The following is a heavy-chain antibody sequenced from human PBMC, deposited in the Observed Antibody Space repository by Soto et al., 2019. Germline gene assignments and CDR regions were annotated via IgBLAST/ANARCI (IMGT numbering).Heavy chain of an antibody. CDR3: ATSGMDV. Sequence: PGGSLRLSCAASGFTFSSYEMNWVRQAPGKGLEWVSYISSSSSTIYYADSVEGRFTISRDNAKNSLYLQMNSLRAEDTAVYYCATSGMDVWGQGTTVTVSS. CDR2: ISSSSSTI. J-gene: IGHJ6*02. V-gene: IGHV3-48*03. CDR1: GFTFSSYE.